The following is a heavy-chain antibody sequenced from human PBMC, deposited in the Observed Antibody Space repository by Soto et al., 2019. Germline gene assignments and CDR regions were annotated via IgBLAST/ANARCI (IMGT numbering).Heavy chain of an antibody. V-gene: IGHV1-18*01. Sequence: ASVKVSCKASGYIFNDYSINWVRQAPGQGLEWVGWISAYYGNTNYAQKIQGRVTMTTDTSARTAYMDLSSLRSEDTAMYYCARAGDDCSAAKCYVIDYWGQGTLVTVSS. CDR1: GYIFNDYS. CDR3: ARAGDDCSAAKCYVIDY. D-gene: IGHD2-2*01. CDR2: ISAYYGNT. J-gene: IGHJ4*02.